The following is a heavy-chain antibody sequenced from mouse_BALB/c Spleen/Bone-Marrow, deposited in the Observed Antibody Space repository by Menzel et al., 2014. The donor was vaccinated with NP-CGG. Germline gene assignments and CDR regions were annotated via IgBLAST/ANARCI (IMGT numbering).Heavy chain of an antibody. Sequence: QVQLQQSGAELVKPGASVKLSCKASGYTFTSYYLYWVPPRPGQGLEWIGAIPPSNGGTNFNKRFKSKASLTVAPSSSTAYMQLNSLTSEDSAVYYCTRRSPQHNPEAHDHGGQGTSVTLSS. CDR2: IPPSNGGT. CDR3: TRRSPQHNPEAHDH. J-gene: IGHJ4*01. D-gene: IGHD6-1*01. CDR1: GYTFTSYY. V-gene: IGHV1S81*02.